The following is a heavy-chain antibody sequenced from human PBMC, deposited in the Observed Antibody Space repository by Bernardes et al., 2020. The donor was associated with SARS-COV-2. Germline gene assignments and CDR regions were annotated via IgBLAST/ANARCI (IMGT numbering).Heavy chain of an antibody. Sequence: GGSLRLSCAVSGFNFNAYWMHWVRQVPEKWLVWVSRINEDWSTTNYADSVKGRFTISRDNAKNTLYLQMNSLRADDTAVYYCARGSVNYYHDYWGQGTLVTVSS. CDR2: INEDWSTT. CDR1: GFNFNAYW. V-gene: IGHV3-74*01. CDR3: ARGSVNYYHDY. D-gene: IGHD3-10*01. J-gene: IGHJ4*02.